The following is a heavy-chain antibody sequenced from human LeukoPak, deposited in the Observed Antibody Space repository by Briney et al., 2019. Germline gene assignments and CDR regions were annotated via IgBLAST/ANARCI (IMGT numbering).Heavy chain of an antibody. Sequence: SETLSLTCTVAGDSISSGYYWGWIRQPPGKGLEWIGSIYHSGSTYYNPSLKSRVTISVDTSKNQFSLKLSSVTAADTAVYYCARGNGYINFDYWGQGTLVTVSS. CDR2: IYHSGST. CDR1: GDSISSGYY. V-gene: IGHV4-38-2*02. CDR3: ARGNGYINFDY. J-gene: IGHJ4*02. D-gene: IGHD5-24*01.